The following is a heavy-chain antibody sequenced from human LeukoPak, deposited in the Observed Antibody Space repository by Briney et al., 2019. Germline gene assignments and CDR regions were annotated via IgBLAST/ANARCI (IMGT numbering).Heavy chain of an antibody. V-gene: IGHV4-31*03. J-gene: IGHJ4*02. Sequence: SETLSLTCTVSGASISSGGYYWSWIRQHPGKGLEWIGYIYYSGSTYYNPSLKSRVTISVDTSKNQFSLKLSSVTAADTAVYYCARVKVYDSSGYYYVDYWGQGTLVTVSS. CDR2: IYYSGST. CDR3: ARVKVYDSSGYYYVDY. D-gene: IGHD3-22*01. CDR1: GASISSGGYY.